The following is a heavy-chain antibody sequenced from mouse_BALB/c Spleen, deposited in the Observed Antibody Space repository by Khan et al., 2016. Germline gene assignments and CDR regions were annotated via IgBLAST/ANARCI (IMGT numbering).Heavy chain of an antibody. D-gene: IGHD1-1*01. Sequence: EVQLQESGPGLVKPSQSLSLTCTVTGYSITSDYAWNWIRQFPGNKLEWMGYISYSGSTSYHPSLKSRISLTRDTSKTQFVLQLKSVTTEDTATYYCARDYDGSSYFDYWGQGTTLTVAS. CDR1: GYSITSDYA. V-gene: IGHV3-2*02. CDR2: ISYSGST. J-gene: IGHJ2*01. CDR3: ARDYDGSSYFDY.